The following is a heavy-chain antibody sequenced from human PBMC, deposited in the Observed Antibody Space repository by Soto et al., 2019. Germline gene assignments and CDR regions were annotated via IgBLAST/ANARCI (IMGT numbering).Heavy chain of an antibody. CDR3: ARLLSNYDFWSGYYKVYYFDY. V-gene: IGHV4-59*08. CDR2: IYYSGST. D-gene: IGHD3-3*01. Sequence: SETLSLTCTVSGGSISSYYWSWIRQPPGKGLEWIGYIYYSGSTNYNPSLRSRVTISVDTSKNQFSLKLSSVTAADTAVYYCARLLSNYDFWSGYYKVYYFDYWGQGTLVTVSS. J-gene: IGHJ4*02. CDR1: GGSISSYY.